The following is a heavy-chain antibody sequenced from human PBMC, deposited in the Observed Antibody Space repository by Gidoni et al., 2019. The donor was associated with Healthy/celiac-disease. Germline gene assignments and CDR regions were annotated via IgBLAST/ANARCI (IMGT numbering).Heavy chain of an antibody. J-gene: IGHJ4*02. Sequence: EVQLVQSGAEVKKPGESLRISCKGSGYRFTSSWISWVRQMPGKGLEWRGRIDPSDSYTNYSPSFQGHVTISADKSSSTAYLQWSSLKASDTAMYYCASTNYYGSGTPIIGLGYWGQGTLVTVSS. CDR1: GYRFTSSW. CDR2: IDPSDSYT. V-gene: IGHV5-10-1*03. D-gene: IGHD3-10*01. CDR3: ASTNYYGSGTPIIGLGY.